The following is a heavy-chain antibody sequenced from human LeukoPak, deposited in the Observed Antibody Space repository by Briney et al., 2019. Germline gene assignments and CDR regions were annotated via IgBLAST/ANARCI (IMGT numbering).Heavy chain of an antibody. CDR2: IRYDGSNK. J-gene: IGHJ5*02. D-gene: IGHD6-13*01. V-gene: IGHV3-30*02. CDR1: GFTFSSYG. CDR3: TRRPDPDSSSWYFGFDP. Sequence: GGSLRLSCAASGFTFSSYGMHWVRQAPGKGLEWVAFIRYDGSNKYYADSVKGRFTISRDDSKNTAYLQMNSLKTEDTAVYYCTRRPDPDSSSWYFGFDPWGQGTLVTVSS.